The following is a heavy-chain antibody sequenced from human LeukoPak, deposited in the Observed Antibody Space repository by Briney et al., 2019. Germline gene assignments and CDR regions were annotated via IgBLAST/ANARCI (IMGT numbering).Heavy chain of an antibody. CDR2: MSHDVTNK. V-gene: IGHV3-30*04. Sequence: GGSLRLSCAASGFPFSGYAMHWVRQAPGKGLEWVAVMSHDVTNKYYADSVKGRFTISTDNSKNTLYLQMDRLRTEDTAVYYCARHRGSSLHSSAYFEYWGQGTLVTVSS. CDR1: GFPFSGYA. J-gene: IGHJ4*02. D-gene: IGHD3-22*01. CDR3: ARHRGSSLHSSAYFEY.